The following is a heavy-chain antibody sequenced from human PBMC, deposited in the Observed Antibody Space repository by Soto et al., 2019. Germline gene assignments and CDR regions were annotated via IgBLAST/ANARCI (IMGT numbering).Heavy chain of an antibody. CDR1: GFTFSSYA. J-gene: IGHJ6*02. CDR2: ISYDGSNK. CDR3: ARGDPVAASFYYYYGMDV. Sequence: PGGSLRLSCAASGFTFSSYAMHWVRQAPGKGLEWVAVISYDGSNKYYADSVKGRFTISRDNSKNTLYLQMNSLRAEDTAVYYCARGDPVAASFYYYYGMDVWGQGTTVTVSS. V-gene: IGHV3-30-3*01. D-gene: IGHD6-19*01.